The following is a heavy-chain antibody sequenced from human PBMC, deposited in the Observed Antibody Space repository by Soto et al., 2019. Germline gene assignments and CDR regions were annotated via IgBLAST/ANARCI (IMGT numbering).Heavy chain of an antibody. CDR1: GFTFSSYS. V-gene: IGHV3-48*02. CDR3: AREASASADKWFY. CDR2: ISRSSSTI. Sequence: GGSLRLSCAASGFTFSSYSMNWVRQAPGKGLEWVSYISRSSSTIYYADSVKGRFTISRDNAKNSLYLQMNSLRDEDTAVYYSAREASASADKWFYWGQGTLVTVSS. D-gene: IGHD2-8*01. J-gene: IGHJ4*02.